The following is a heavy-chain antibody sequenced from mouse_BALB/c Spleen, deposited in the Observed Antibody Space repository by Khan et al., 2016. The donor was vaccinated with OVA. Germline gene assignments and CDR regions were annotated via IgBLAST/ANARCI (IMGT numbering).Heavy chain of an antibody. Sequence: EVELVESGGGLVQPGGPRKLSCAASGFTFNSYGMHWVRQAPEKGLEWVAYISGDSNTIYYADTVKGRFTISRDNPKNTLFLQMTSLMSEDTAMYYCATSYFYGYYFDYWGPGTTLTVS. CDR3: ATSYFYGYYFDY. J-gene: IGHJ2*01. CDR2: ISGDSNTI. D-gene: IGHD1-1*01. CDR1: GFTFNSYG. V-gene: IGHV5-17*02.